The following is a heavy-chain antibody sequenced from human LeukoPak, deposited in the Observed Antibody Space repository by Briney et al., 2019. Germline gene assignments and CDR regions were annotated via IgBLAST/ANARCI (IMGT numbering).Heavy chain of an antibody. Sequence: GASVKVSCKASGYTFTSYGISWVRQAPGQGLEWMGLISAYNGNTNYAQKLQGRVTMTTDTSTSTAYMELRSLRSDDTAVYYCARDSGSYSGDYYYYMDVWGKGTTVTVSS. J-gene: IGHJ6*03. CDR2: ISAYNGNT. V-gene: IGHV1-18*01. CDR1: GYTFTSYG. CDR3: ARDSGSYSGDYYYYMDV. D-gene: IGHD1-26*01.